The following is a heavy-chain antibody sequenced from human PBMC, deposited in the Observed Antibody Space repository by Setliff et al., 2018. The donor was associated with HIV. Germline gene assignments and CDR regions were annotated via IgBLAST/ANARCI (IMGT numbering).Heavy chain of an antibody. V-gene: IGHV4-39*07. J-gene: IGHJ5*02. Sequence: PSETLSLTCTVSGGSISSSSYYWGWIRQPPGKGLEWIGSIYYSGNTYYNPSLKSRVTISEDTSRNRFSLRLTSVTAADTAIYYCARDLPELTGRSFDPWGQGIQVTVSS. CDR2: IYYSGNT. CDR3: ARDLPELTGRSFDP. D-gene: IGHD7-27*01. CDR1: GGSISSSSYY.